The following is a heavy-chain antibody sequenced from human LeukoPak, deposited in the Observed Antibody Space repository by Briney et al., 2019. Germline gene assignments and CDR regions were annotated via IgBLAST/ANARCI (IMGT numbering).Heavy chain of an antibody. CDR3: AKTERGSWSGYRLAH. Sequence: AAVKVSCKASGYTFTGSYIHWVRQAPGQGLEWMGRINPNTGATNSAQMFQGRVTMTRDTSISTAYMQLSSLRSEDTAAYYCAKTERGSWSGYRLAHWGQGTLVTVSS. V-gene: IGHV1-2*06. CDR2: INPNTGAT. D-gene: IGHD3-3*01. CDR1: GYTFTGSY. J-gene: IGHJ4*02.